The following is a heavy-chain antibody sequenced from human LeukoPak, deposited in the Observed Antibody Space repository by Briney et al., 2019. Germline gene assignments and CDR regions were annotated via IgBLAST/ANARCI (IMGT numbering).Heavy chain of an antibody. J-gene: IGHJ3*02. V-gene: IGHV4-38-2*01. CDR1: GFSIRSGHY. Sequence: SETLSLTCGVSGFSIRSGHYWGWIRQPPGKGLEWIAYIHQGGNTYYNPSLKSRVTISVDTFKNQFSLKLSSVTAADTAVYYCARVVVVVATEENDAFDIWGQGTMVIVSS. D-gene: IGHD2-21*02. CDR2: IHQGGNT. CDR3: ARVVVVVATEENDAFDI.